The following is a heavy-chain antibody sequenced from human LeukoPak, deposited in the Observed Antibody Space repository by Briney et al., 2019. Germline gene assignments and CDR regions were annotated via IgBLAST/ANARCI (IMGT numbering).Heavy chain of an antibody. CDR3: ARDPGRREKAFDI. Sequence: PGGSLRLPCAASGFTFSSYSMDWVRQAPGKGLEWVSSINSSSTYIYSADSVKGRFTISRDNAKNSLYLQMNSLRAEDTAVYYCARDPGRREKAFDIWGQGTMVTVSS. CDR2: INSSSTYI. V-gene: IGHV3-21*01. D-gene: IGHD1-14*01. J-gene: IGHJ3*02. CDR1: GFTFSSYS.